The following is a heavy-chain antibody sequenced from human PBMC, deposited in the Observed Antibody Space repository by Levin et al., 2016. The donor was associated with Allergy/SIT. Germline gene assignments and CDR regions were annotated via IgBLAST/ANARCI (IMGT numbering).Heavy chain of an antibody. J-gene: IGHJ6*02. Sequence: SLKISCAATGFSFDDYAMHWVRQIPGKGLEWVSGISWNSDSIDYADSVKGRFTISRDSAKKSLYLQMNSLRAEDTALYYCVKDSTVTGNYQYCYGLDVWGQGTTVTVSS. V-gene: IGHV3-9*01. D-gene: IGHD4-17*01. CDR1: GFSFDDYA. CDR3: VKDSTVTGNYQYCYGLDV. CDR2: ISWNSDSI.